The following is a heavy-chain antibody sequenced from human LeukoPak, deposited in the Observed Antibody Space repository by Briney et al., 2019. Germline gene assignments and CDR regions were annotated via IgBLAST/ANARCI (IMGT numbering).Heavy chain of an antibody. V-gene: IGHV4-59*01. D-gene: IGHD1-20*01. CDR2: IYYSGST. J-gene: IGHJ4*02. CDR1: GGSISSYY. CDR3: ARSINNSPPDY. Sequence: SETLSLTCTVSGGSISSYYWSWVRQPPGKGLEWVGYIYYSGSTNYNPSLKSRVTISVDTSKNQFSLKLSSVTAADTAVYYWARSINNSPPDYWGQGTLVTVSS.